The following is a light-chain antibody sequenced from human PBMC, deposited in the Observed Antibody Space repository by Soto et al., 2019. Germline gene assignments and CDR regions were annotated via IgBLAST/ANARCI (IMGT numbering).Light chain of an antibody. Sequence: QSVLTQPPSVSRAPGQRVTISCTGSSSNIGAGYDVSWYQQLPGTAPKFLIYGNTDRPSGVPDRFSGSKSGTSASLAITGLQAEDEADYYCQSYDSSLSGYVFGTGTKVTVL. CDR2: GNT. V-gene: IGLV1-40*01. CDR1: SSNIGAGYD. J-gene: IGLJ1*01. CDR3: QSYDSSLSGYV.